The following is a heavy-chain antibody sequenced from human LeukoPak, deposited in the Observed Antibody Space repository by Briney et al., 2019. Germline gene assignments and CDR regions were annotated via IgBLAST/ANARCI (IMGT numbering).Heavy chain of an antibody. CDR3: ARGPYDYGEYIDY. Sequence: GGSLRLSCAASGFPFSEYSMNWVRQAPGKGLEWVSYLDSSSTIYYADSVKGRFTISRDNAKNSLYLQLNSLRAEDTAVYYCARGPYDYGEYIDYWGQGTLVTVSS. CDR1: GFPFSEYS. J-gene: IGHJ4*02. D-gene: IGHD4-17*01. V-gene: IGHV3-69-1*01. CDR2: LDSSSTI.